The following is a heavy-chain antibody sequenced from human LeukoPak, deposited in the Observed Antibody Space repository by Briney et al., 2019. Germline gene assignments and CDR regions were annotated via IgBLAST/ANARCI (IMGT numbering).Heavy chain of an antibody. CDR3: ARGSDGYNSLDFDY. Sequence: SETLSLTCTVSGGSISSYYWSWIRQPPGKGLEWIGYIYYSGSTNYNPSLKSRVTISVDTSKNQFSLKLSSVTAADTAVYYCARGSDGYNSLDFDYWGQGTLVTVSS. CDR2: IYYSGST. D-gene: IGHD5-24*01. CDR1: GGSISSYY. V-gene: IGHV4-59*01. J-gene: IGHJ4*02.